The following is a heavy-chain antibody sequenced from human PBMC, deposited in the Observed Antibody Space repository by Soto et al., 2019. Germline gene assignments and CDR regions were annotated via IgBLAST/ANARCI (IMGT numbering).Heavy chain of an antibody. CDR1: GGSISSYY. V-gene: IGHV4-59*01. J-gene: IGHJ3*02. CDR3: ARVSQSSWYDADI. D-gene: IGHD6-13*01. CDR2: IYYSGST. Sequence: QVQLQESGPGLVKPSETLSLTCTVSGGSISSYYWSWIRQPPGKGLEWIGYIYYSGSTNYNPSLKSRVTISVDTSKNQFSLKLSSVTAADTAVYYCARVSQSSWYDADIWCQGTMVTVSS.